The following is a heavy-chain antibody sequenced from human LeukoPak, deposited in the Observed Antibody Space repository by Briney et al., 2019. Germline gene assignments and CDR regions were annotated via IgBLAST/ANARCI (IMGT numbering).Heavy chain of an antibody. D-gene: IGHD3-22*01. Sequence: PSETLSLTCTVAGSSISSYYWSWIRQPPGKGLEYIGFIYYSGTTKYNPSLKSRATISVDTSKNQFSLKLTSVTAADTAVYYCARGRYYYDSSGYYYDNWFDPWGQGTLVTVSS. CDR3: ARGRYYYDSSGYYYDNWFDP. CDR1: GSSISSYY. J-gene: IGHJ5*02. CDR2: IYYSGTT. V-gene: IGHV4-59*01.